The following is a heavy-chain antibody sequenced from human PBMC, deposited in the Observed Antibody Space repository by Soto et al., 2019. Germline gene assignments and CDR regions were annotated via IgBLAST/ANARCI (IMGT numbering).Heavy chain of an antibody. CDR3: ASSRMAGYHSLDY. CDR1: GGSISSGTSY. CDR2: IFYSGSF. J-gene: IGHJ4*02. D-gene: IGHD6-19*01. Sequence: SETLSLTCSVSGGSISSGTSYWSWIRQRPGEGLEWIGYIFYSGSFYYTPSLRGRVLILADTSKNQFTLTLSSVTAADTAVYYCASSRMAGYHSLDYWGQGTLVTVSS. V-gene: IGHV4-31*03.